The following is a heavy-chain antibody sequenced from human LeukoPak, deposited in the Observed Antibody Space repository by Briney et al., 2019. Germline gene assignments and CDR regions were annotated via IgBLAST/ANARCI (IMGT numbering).Heavy chain of an antibody. D-gene: IGHD6-19*01. J-gene: IGHJ4*02. CDR2: INHSGST. Sequence: SETLSLTCAVYGGSFSGYYWSWIRQPPGKGLEWIGEINHSGSTNYNPSLKSRVTISVDTSKNQFSLKLSSVTAADTAVYYCARERVSIAVAGKGEFDYWGQGTLVTVSS. CDR1: GGSFSGYY. V-gene: IGHV4-34*01. CDR3: ARERVSIAVAGKGEFDY.